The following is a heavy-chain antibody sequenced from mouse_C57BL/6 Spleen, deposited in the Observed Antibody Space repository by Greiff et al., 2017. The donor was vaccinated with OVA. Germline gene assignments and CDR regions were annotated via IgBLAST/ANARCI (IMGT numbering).Heavy chain of an antibody. V-gene: IGHV1-82*01. CDR3: ARKGDDGSSWDY. Sequence: VQLQQSGPELVKPGASVKISCKASGYAFSSSWMNWVKQRPGKGLEWIGRIYPGDGDTNYNGKFKGKATLTADKSSSTAYMQLSSLTSEDSAVYFCARKGDDGSSWDYWGQGTTLTVSS. D-gene: IGHD2-3*01. CDR1: GYAFSSSW. CDR2: IYPGDGDT. J-gene: IGHJ2*01.